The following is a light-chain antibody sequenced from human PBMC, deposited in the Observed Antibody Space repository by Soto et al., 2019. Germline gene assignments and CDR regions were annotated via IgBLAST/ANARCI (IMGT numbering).Light chain of an antibody. J-gene: IGKJ1*01. V-gene: IGKV1-39*01. CDR1: QNIANY. CDR3: QQSNNFPRT. CDR2: STS. Sequence: DIQMTQSPSSLSASVGDRVTITCRSSQNIANYLYWYHQQPGKAPKLLIYSTSTLQTEVPSRFSGSGSGTDFTLTINSLQPEDFGTYYCQQSNNFPRTFGQGTKVDI.